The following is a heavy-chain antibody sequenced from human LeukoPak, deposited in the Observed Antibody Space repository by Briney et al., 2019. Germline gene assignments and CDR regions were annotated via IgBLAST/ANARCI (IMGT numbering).Heavy chain of an antibody. CDR2: ISSSGSTI. D-gene: IGHD3-22*01. J-gene: IGHJ4*02. Sequence: GGSLRLSCAASGLTFSSYEMNWVRQAPGKGLEWVSYISSSGSTIYYADSVKGRFTVSRDNAKNSLYLQMNSLRAEDTAVYYCARDVRYYYDSSGYYGIDYWGQGTLVTVSS. V-gene: IGHV3-48*03. CDR1: GLTFSSYE. CDR3: ARDVRYYYDSSGYYGIDY.